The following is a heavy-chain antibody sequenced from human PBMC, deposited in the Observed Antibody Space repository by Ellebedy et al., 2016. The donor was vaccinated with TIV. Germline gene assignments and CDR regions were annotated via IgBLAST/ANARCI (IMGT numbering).Heavy chain of an antibody. D-gene: IGHD4-17*01. Sequence: GGSLRLSCAASGFTFSSYAMSWVRQAPGQGLEWVAFVRSDGTTKYYMDSVKGRFTISRDISKNTLDLQMNSLTTEDTGVYYCVKGAYPVPTFMAVWGQGTTVIVSS. CDR1: GFTFSSYA. V-gene: IGHV3-30*02. J-gene: IGHJ6*02. CDR3: VKGAYPVPTFMAV. CDR2: VRSDGTTK.